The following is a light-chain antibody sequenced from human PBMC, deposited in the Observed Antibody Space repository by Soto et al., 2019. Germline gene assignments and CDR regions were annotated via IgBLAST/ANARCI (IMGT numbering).Light chain of an antibody. CDR1: QSVSGN. CDR2: GAS. Sequence: EIVMTQSPATLSVSPGERTTLSCRATQSVSGNLAWYQQKPGQAPRLLIYGASTRATGIPARFSGSGSGTEFTFTISSLQSEDFAVYYCQQYDNWPPTFGQGTKVEIK. J-gene: IGKJ1*01. CDR3: QQYDNWPPT. V-gene: IGKV3-15*01.